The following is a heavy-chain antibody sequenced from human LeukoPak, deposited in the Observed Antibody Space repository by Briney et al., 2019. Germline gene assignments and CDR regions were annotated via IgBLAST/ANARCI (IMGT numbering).Heavy chain of an antibody. J-gene: IGHJ5*02. CDR3: ARDHLDTAMDTGWFDP. CDR1: GYTFTSYG. V-gene: IGHV1-18*01. CDR2: ISAYNGNT. Sequence: GASVKVSCKASGYTFTSYGISWVRQAPGQGPEWMGWISAYNGNTNYAQKLQGRVTMTTDTSTSTAYMELRSLRSDDTAVYYCARDHLDTAMDTGWFDPWGQGTLVTVSS. D-gene: IGHD5-18*01.